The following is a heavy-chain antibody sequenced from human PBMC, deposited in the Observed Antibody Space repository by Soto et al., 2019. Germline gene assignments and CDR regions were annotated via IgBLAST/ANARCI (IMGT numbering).Heavy chain of an antibody. CDR3: ARVAAAGTEYYYYYGMDV. CDR1: GFTFSSYG. J-gene: IGHJ6*02. CDR2: IWYDGSNK. Sequence: GGSLRLSCAASGFTFSSYGMHWVRQAPGKGLEWVAVIWYDGSNKYYADSVKGRFTISRDNSKNTLYLQMNSLRAEDTAVYYCARVAAAGTEYYYYYGMDVWGQGTTVTVSS. D-gene: IGHD6-13*01. V-gene: IGHV3-33*01.